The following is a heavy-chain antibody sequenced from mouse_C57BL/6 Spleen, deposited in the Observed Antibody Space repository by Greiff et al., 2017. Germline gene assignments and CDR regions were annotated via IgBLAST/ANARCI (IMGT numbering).Heavy chain of an antibody. D-gene: IGHD4-1*01. V-gene: IGHV5-4*01. CDR2: ISDGGSYT. J-gene: IGHJ3*01. CDR1: GFTFSSYA. Sequence: EVQLVESGGGLVKPGGSLKLSCAASGFTFSSYAMSWVRQTPEKRLEWVATISDGGSYTYYPDNVKGRFTISRDNAKNNLYLQMSHLKSEDTAMYYGARDGRGSPRTVAWFAYWGQGTLVTVSA. CDR3: ARDGRGSPRTVAWFAY.